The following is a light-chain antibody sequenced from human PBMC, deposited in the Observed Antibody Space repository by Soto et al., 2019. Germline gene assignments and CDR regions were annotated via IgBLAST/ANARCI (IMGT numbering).Light chain of an antibody. CDR1: SSNIGNNY. CDR2: DNN. Sequence: QSVLTQPPSVSAAPGQKVTISCSGSSSNIGNNYVSWYQHLPGTAPKLLIYDNNKRPSGIPDRFSGSKSGTSATLGITGLQTGDEADYYCGTWDSSLSAGLVVFGGGTKLTVL. J-gene: IGLJ3*02. CDR3: GTWDSSLSAGLVV. V-gene: IGLV1-51*01.